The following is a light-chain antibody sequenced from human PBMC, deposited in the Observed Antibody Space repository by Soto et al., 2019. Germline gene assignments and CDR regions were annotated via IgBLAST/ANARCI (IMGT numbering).Light chain of an antibody. Sequence: IVLTQSPATLSLSPGERASLSCRASQSVTTYLAWYQQKPGQAPRLLIYGASTRATGIPARISGSGSGTEFTLTISSLQSEDFAVYYCQQYNNWPPITFGQGTRLEIK. V-gene: IGKV3-15*01. CDR2: GAS. CDR3: QQYNNWPPIT. J-gene: IGKJ5*01. CDR1: QSVTTY.